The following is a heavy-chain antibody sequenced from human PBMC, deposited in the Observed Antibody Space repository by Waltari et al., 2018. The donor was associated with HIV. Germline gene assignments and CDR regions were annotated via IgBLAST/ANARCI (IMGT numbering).Heavy chain of an antibody. CDR3: ARGLSSMTTVTTAVF. CDR1: GYSFTDFF. D-gene: IGHD4-17*01. Sequence: QVQLVQSGAEVKKPGASVKVSCKASGYSFTDFFIHWLRQAPGQGPEWMGWIHPHRGHTIFSQKFQGRVTLTRDTSISTAYMELSSLRSDDTAVYYWARGLSSMTTVTTAVFWGQGTLVTVSS. CDR2: IHPHRGHT. J-gene: IGHJ4*02. V-gene: IGHV1-2*02.